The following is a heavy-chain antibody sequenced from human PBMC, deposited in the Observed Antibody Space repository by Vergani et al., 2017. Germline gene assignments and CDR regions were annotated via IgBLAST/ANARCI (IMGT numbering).Heavy chain of an antibody. CDR3: ARGLGTDYYDSSGHAFDRDY. CDR1: GGSFSGYY. J-gene: IGHJ4*02. V-gene: IGHV4-34*01. Sequence: QVQLQQWGAGLLKPSETLSLTCAVYGGSFSGYYWSWIRQPPGKGLEWIGEINHSGSTNYNPSLKSRVTISVDTSKNQFSLKLSSVTAADTAVYYCARGLGTDYYDSSGHAFDRDYWGQGTLVTVSS. D-gene: IGHD3-22*01. CDR2: INHSGST.